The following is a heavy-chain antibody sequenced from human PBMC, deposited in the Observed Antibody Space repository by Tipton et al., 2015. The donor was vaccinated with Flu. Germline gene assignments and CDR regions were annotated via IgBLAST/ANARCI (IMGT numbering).Heavy chain of an antibody. D-gene: IGHD3-10*01. CDR3: ARGSGSGTFVIFDY. V-gene: IGHV4-39*07. J-gene: IGHJ4*02. Sequence: TLSLTCTVSGGSISSSSYYWGWIRQSPGKGLEWIGSIYYSGSTYYNPSLKSRVTMSVDTSKNQFSLSLSSVTAADTAVYYCARGSGSGTFVIFDYWGQGTLVAVSS. CDR2: IYYSGST. CDR1: GGSISSSSYY.